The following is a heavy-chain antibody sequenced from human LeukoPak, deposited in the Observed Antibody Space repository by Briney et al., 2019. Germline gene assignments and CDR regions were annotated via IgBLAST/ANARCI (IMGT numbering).Heavy chain of an antibody. J-gene: IGHJ2*01. V-gene: IGHV4-34*01. CDR2: INHSGST. CDR1: GGSFSGYY. CDR3: ARMPLIAVAGYYRYFDL. Sequence: KPSETLTLTCAVYGGSFSGYYWSWIRQPPGKGLEWIGEINHSGSTNYNPSLKSRVTISVDTFKNQFSLKLSSVTAADTAVYYCARMPLIAVAGYYRYFDLWGRGTLVTVSS. D-gene: IGHD6-19*01.